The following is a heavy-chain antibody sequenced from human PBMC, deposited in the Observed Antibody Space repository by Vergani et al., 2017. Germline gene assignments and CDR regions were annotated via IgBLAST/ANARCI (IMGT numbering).Heavy chain of an antibody. CDR3: ARVWGDILTGYYDY. CDR2: ISYDGSNK. J-gene: IGHJ4*02. D-gene: IGHD3-9*01. V-gene: IGHV3-30-3*01. CDR1: GFTFISYA. Sequence: QVQLVESGGGVFQPGRSLRLSCAAPGFTFISYAMHWVRRAPGKGLGWVAVISYDGSNKYYGDSVKGRFTISRDNSKNTLYLQMNSLRAEDTAVYYCARVWGDILTGYYDYWGQGTLVTVSS.